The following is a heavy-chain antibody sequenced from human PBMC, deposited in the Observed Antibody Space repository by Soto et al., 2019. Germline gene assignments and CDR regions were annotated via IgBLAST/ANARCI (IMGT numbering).Heavy chain of an antibody. J-gene: IGHJ4*02. D-gene: IGHD3-9*01. Sequence: QVQLVQSGAEVKKPGSSVKVSCKASGGTFSSNAISWVRQAPGQGLEWMGGIIPIYASPNYAQNFQGRVTVTADKATSTAYLELSRLKFADSAIYYCAVTVTGSRSPRGHWGRGTLVICSS. V-gene: IGHV1-69*06. CDR2: IIPIYASP. CDR3: AVTVTGSRSPRGH. CDR1: GGTFSSNA.